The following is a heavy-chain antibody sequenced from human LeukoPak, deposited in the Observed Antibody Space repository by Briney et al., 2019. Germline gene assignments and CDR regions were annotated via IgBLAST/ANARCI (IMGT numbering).Heavy chain of an antibody. CDR2: ISWDGGTT. Sequence: GGSLRLSCAASGFAFEDYPMHWVRQAPGKGLEWVSLISWDGGTTYYADSVKGRFTISRDNSKNSLYLQMNSLRTEDTAVYYCAPNRPRYWGQGTLVTVSS. D-gene: IGHD1-14*01. CDR3: APNRPRY. V-gene: IGHV3-43*01. CDR1: GFAFEDYP. J-gene: IGHJ4*02.